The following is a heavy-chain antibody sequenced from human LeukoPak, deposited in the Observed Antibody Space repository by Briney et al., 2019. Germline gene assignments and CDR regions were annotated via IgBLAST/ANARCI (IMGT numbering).Heavy chain of an antibody. CDR3: VKDPRDTYGTNWFVS. D-gene: IGHD2-21*01. Sequence: GGSLRLSCVASGFSFGNYAMSWFRQAPGKGLRWVSQISGTGGATWYAGFARDRFTISRNNSKKTLYLQMSGLRVEDTAMYYCVKDPRDTYGTNWFVSWGQGTLLIVSS. V-gene: IGHV3-23*01. CDR1: GFSFGNYA. CDR2: ISGTGGAT. J-gene: IGHJ5*01.